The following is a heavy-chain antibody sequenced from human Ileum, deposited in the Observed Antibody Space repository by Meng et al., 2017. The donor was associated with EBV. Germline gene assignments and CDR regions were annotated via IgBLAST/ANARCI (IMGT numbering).Heavy chain of an antibody. J-gene: IGHJ4*02. D-gene: IGHD2-2*01. CDR3: ARSIVVVPAAIYY. Sequence: HLQFQESGPGLVKPSQTLSLTCTVAGGSIRRSSYYWGWIRQPPGKGLEWIGSIYYSGSTYYNPSLKSRVTISVDTSKNQFSLKLSSVTAADTAVYYCARSIVVVPAAIYYWGQGTLVTVSS. CDR1: GGSIRRSSYY. V-gene: IGHV4-39*01. CDR2: IYYSGST.